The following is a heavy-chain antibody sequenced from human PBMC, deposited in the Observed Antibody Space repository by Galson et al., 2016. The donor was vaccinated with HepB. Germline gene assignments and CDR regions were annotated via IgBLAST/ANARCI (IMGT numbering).Heavy chain of an antibody. J-gene: IGHJ4*02. Sequence: SLRLSCAVSGISVSSNYMSWVRQAQGNRLEWVSVIYTRGNSDYAESVKGRFTIPRDTSRNTLYPELDNLRAEDTGVYYCARVSGTRVDYWGQGTLVTVSS. CDR1: GISVSSNY. D-gene: IGHD5/OR15-5a*01. CDR3: ARVSGTRVDY. V-gene: IGHV3-53*01. CDR2: IYTRGNS.